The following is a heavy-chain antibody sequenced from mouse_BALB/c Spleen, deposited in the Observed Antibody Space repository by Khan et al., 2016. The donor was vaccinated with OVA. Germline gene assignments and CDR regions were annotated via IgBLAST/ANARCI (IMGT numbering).Heavy chain of an antibody. CDR2: ISSGVSYT. CDR3: ARLAYYYDSEGFAY. V-gene: IGHV5-6*01. J-gene: IGHJ3*01. D-gene: IGHD1-1*01. CDR1: GFTFSTYG. Sequence: EVQLLETGGDLVKPGGSLKLSCAASGFTFSTYGMSWVRQTPDKRLEWVATISSGVSYTYYPDSVKGRFTISRDNAKNTLYLQMSSLKSEDTAMYYCARLAYYYDSEGFAYWGQGTLVTVSA.